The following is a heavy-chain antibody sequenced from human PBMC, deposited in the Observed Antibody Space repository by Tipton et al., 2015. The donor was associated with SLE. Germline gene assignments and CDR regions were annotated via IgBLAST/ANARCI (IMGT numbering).Heavy chain of an antibody. J-gene: IGHJ6*03. CDR3: ARESFTNDFYYYMDV. D-gene: IGHD2-8*01. Sequence: TLSLTCAVSGASISSSNWWSWVRQPPGKGLEWIGDIFHSGRTTYNPSLKSRVTISVDTSKNQFSLQWTSVTAADTAIYYCARESFTNDFYYYMDVWGKGTTVTV. CDR2: IFHSGRT. V-gene: IGHV4-4*02. CDR1: GASISSSNW.